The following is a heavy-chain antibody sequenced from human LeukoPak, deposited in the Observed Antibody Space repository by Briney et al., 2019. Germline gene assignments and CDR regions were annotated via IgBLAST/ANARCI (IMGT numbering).Heavy chain of an antibody. CDR1: RFPFSAYQ. J-gene: IGHJ6*02. V-gene: IGHV3-48*03. Sequence: PGGSLRLSCAASRFPFSAYQMNWVRQSPGKGLEWISYIGSSGSTIYYADSVKGRFTISRDNTRNSLYLQMNNLRADDTAVYFCARGGDEIRAIKLGGIVAFYGMDVWGQGTSVTVSS. CDR2: IGSSGSTI. CDR3: ARGGDEIRAIKLGGIVAFYGMDV. D-gene: IGHD3-16*02.